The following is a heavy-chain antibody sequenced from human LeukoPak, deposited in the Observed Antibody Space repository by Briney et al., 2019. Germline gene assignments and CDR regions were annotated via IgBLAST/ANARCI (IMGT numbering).Heavy chain of an antibody. CDR3: AKLRYNWNDLIFDY. D-gene: IGHD1-1*01. J-gene: IGHJ4*02. Sequence: PGGSLRLSCAASGFTFSSYWMSWVRQAPGKGLEWVANIKQDGSEKYYVDSVKGRFTISRDNAKNSLYLQMNSLRAEDTAVYYCAKLRYNWNDLIFDYWGQGTLVTVSS. CDR2: IKQDGSEK. CDR1: GFTFSSYW. V-gene: IGHV3-7*02.